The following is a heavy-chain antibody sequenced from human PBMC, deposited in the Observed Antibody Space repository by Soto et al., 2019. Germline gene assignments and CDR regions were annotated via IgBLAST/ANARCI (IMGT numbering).Heavy chain of an antibody. CDR3: ARSLPGTYGAFDL. D-gene: IGHD1-7*01. CDR1: EFTFRSYW. V-gene: IGHV3-74*01. CDR2: IRGDGSST. Sequence: EVQLVDSGGGLVQPGGSLRLSCAASEFTFRSYWMHWVRQSPGKGLVWVSRIRGDGSSTTYADSVRGRFTISRDNAKNTVYLQMDSLRAADTAVYYCARSLPGTYGAFDLWGQGTMVTVSS. J-gene: IGHJ3*01.